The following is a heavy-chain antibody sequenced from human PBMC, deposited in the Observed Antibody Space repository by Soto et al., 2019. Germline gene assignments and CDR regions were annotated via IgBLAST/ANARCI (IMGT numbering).Heavy chain of an antibody. CDR3: ARGGSKELSRAHHGDYYYGMDV. J-gene: IGHJ6*02. CDR2: INPSGGST. V-gene: IGHV1-46*01. CDR1: GYTFTSYY. D-gene: IGHD4-17*01. Sequence: GASVKVSCKASGYTFTSYYMHWVRQAPGQGLEWMGIINPSGGSTSYAQKFQGRVTMTRDTSTSTVYMELSSLRSEDTAVYYCARGGSKELSRAHHGDYYYGMDVWGQGTTVTVSS.